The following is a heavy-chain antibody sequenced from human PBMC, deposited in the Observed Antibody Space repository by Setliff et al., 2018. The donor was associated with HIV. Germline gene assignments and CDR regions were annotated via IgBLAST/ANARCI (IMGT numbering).Heavy chain of an antibody. CDR2: IYSTGST. V-gene: IGHV4-59*11. D-gene: IGHD4-17*01. CDR3: AKGAGFYGDYTFDH. J-gene: IGHJ4*02. CDR1: GPSINIHY. Sequence: SDTLSLTCTVSGPSINIHYWSWIRQSPGKGFEWIGYIYSTGSTNYNPSLQSRVTISMVASRNQFSLKVTSVTAADTAVYYCAKGAGFYGDYTFDHWGQGRQVT.